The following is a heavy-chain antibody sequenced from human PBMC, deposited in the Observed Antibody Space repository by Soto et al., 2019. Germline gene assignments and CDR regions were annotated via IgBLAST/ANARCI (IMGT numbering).Heavy chain of an antibody. CDR2: INHSGST. J-gene: IGHJ4*02. CDR3: ASGVAAAGLIDY. Sequence: SETLSLTCAVYGVSFSGYYWSWIRQPPGKGLEWIGEINHSGSTNYNPSLKSRVTISVDTSKNQFSLKLSSVTAADTAVYYCASGVAAAGLIDYWGQGTLVTVSS. V-gene: IGHV4-34*01. CDR1: GVSFSGYY. D-gene: IGHD6-13*01.